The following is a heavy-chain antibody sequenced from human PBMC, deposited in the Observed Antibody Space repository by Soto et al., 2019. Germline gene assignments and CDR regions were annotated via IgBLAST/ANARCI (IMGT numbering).Heavy chain of an antibody. D-gene: IGHD3-3*01. CDR3: ARVSGYYVHYYYGMDV. J-gene: IGHJ6*02. Sequence: GESLKISCKGSGYSFTSYWIGWVRQMPGKGLEWMGIIYPGDSDTRYSPSFQGQVTISADKSISTAYLQWSSLKASDTAMYYCARVSGYYVHYYYGMDVWGQGTTVTAP. V-gene: IGHV5-51*01. CDR1: GYSFTSYW. CDR2: IYPGDSDT.